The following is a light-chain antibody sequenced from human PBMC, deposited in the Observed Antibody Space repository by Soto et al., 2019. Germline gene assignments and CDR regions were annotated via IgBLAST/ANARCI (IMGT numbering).Light chain of an antibody. CDR3: SSYTNINTRACV. V-gene: IGLV2-14*01. Sequence: QSALTQPASVSGSPGQSITISCTGTSGDIGSYNRVSWYQQHPGKAPKLIIYEVTDRPSGVSNRFSGSKSGNTASLTISGLQAEDEAEYHCSSYTNINTRACVFGTGTRSPS. CDR2: EVT. J-gene: IGLJ1*01. CDR1: SGDIGSYNR.